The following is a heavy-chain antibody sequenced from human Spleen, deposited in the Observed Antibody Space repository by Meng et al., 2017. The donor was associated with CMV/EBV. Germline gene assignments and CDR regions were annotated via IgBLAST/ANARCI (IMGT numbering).Heavy chain of an antibody. CDR1: GFTFSSYG. Sequence: GESLKISCAASGFTFSSYGMHWVRQAPGKGLEWVAFIRYDGSNKYYADSVKGRFTISRDNSKNTLYLQMNSLRPEDTAVYYCAKELAARGSHFFDYWGQGTLVTVSS. D-gene: IGHD6-6*01. V-gene: IGHV3-30*02. J-gene: IGHJ4*02. CDR2: IRYDGSNK. CDR3: AKELAARGSHFFDY.